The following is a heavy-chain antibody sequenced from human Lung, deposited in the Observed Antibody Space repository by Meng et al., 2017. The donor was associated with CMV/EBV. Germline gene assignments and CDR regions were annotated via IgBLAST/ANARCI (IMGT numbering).Heavy chain of an antibody. Sequence: ASVKVSCKASGYTFSSYGISWVRQAPGQGLEWMGWIGGYDGRTNYRQKFKGRVTVTRDTSTSTAYMEVRSLGSDDTAVYYCARDFYEYDNSGYYDDTFDNWGQGTXVTVSS. V-gene: IGHV1-18*01. CDR2: IGGYDGRT. J-gene: IGHJ3*02. CDR3: ARDFYEYDNSGYYDDTFDN. D-gene: IGHD3-22*01. CDR1: GYTFSSYG.